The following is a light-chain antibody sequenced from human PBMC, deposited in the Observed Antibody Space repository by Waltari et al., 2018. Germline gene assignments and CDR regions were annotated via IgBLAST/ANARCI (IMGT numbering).Light chain of an antibody. J-gene: IGLJ1*01. CDR1: NIESKS. CDR3: QAWDANTDPGV. Sequence: SYVLTQPPSVSVAPGETARITCGGNNIESKSVHWYRQSPGQAPVVVISYDNYRAAGTPERFSGSNSGNTATLTISRVEAGDEADYYCQAWDANTDPGVFGTGTEVTVL. V-gene: IGLV3-21*01. CDR2: YDN.